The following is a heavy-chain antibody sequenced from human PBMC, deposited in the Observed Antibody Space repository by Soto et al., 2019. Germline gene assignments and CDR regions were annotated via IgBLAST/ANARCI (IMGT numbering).Heavy chain of an antibody. V-gene: IGHV4-39*02. Sequence: SETLSLTCSVSGGSISSSNYYLGWIRQPPGKGLEWIGSIYSGGNTYYHPSLRGRVTVSLDTSKNQFSLKLSSMTAADTAVYYCAREAVALVFWGPGTLVT. CDR3: AREAVALVF. D-gene: IGHD5-12*01. CDR2: IYSGGNT. J-gene: IGHJ4*02. CDR1: GGSISSSNYY.